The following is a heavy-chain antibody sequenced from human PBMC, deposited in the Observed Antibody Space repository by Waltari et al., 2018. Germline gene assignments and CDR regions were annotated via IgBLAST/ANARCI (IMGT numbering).Heavy chain of an antibody. CDR1: GGSFSGYY. CDR3: ARAWISLILGATSAFDI. V-gene: IGHV4-34*01. D-gene: IGHD1-26*01. CDR2: SNHSGST. J-gene: IGHJ3*02. Sequence: QVQLQQWGAGLLKPSETLSLTCAVYGGSFSGYYWSWIRQPPGKGLEWIGESNHSGSTNYNPSLKSRVTISVDTSKNQFSLKLSSVTAADTAVYYCARAWISLILGATSAFDIWGQGTMVTVS.